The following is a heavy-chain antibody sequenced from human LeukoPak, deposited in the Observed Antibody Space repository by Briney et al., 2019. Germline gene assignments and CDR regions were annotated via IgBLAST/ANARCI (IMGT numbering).Heavy chain of an antibody. CDR1: GGSFSGYY. V-gene: IGHV4-34*01. D-gene: IGHD3-9*01. Sequence: SETLSLTCAVYGGSFSGYYWSWIRQPPGKGLEWIGEINHSGSTNYNPSLKSRVTISVDTSKNQFSLKLSSVTAADTAVYYCARGPILRHFDYYMDVWGKGTTVIISS. J-gene: IGHJ6*03. CDR2: INHSGST. CDR3: ARGPILRHFDYYMDV.